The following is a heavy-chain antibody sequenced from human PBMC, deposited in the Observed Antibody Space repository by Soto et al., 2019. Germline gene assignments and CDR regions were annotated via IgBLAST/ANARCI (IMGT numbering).Heavy chain of an antibody. CDR3: ARGQIMGGTRLDY. V-gene: IGHV4-34*01. CDR2: INHSGST. Sequence: QVQLQQWGAGLLKPSETLSLSCAVYGGSFSGYYWSWIRQPPGKGLEWIGEINHSGSTNYSPSLKSRVTISVDTSKNQFSLNLISVTAADTAVYYCARGQIMGGTRLDYWCQGTLVTVSS. D-gene: IGHD1-26*01. CDR1: GGSFSGYY. J-gene: IGHJ4*02.